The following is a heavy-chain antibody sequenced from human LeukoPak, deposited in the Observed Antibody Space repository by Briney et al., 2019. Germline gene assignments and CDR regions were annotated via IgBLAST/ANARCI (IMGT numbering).Heavy chain of an antibody. CDR2: IYYSGST. D-gene: IGHD2/OR15-2a*01. CDR1: GGSISSYY. CDR3: AREGGTTGFDY. J-gene: IGHJ4*02. Sequence: SETLSLTCTVSGGSISSYYWSWIRQPPGKGLEWIGYIYYSGSTNYNPSLKSRVTISVDTSKNQFSLKLGSVTAADTAVYYCAREGGTTGFDYWGQGTLVTVSS. V-gene: IGHV4-59*01.